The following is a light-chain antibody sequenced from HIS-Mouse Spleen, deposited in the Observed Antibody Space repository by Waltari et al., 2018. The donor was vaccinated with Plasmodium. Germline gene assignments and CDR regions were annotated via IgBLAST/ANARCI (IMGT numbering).Light chain of an antibody. J-gene: IGLJ3*02. Sequence: QSVLTQPPSASGTPGQRVPISCSGRSSTIGRNYVYWYQQLPGTAPKLLIYRNNQRPSGVPDRFSGSKSGTSASLAISGLRSEDEADYYCAAWDDSLSGPVFGGGTKLTVL. CDR3: AAWDDSLSGPV. CDR1: SSTIGRNY. V-gene: IGLV1-47*01. CDR2: RNN.